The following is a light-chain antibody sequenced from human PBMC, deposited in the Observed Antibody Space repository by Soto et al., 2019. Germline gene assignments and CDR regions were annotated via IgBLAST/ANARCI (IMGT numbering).Light chain of an antibody. J-gene: IGKJ2*01. CDR1: QGISNY. V-gene: IGKV1-27*01. Sequence: DIQMTQSPSSLSASVGDRVTITCRASQGISNYLAWYQQKHGKVHKLLIYAASTLQSGVPSRFSGSGSGKDFTLTISSLHPEDVATYYCQKYNSAPDTFGQGTKLEIK. CDR2: AAS. CDR3: QKYNSAPDT.